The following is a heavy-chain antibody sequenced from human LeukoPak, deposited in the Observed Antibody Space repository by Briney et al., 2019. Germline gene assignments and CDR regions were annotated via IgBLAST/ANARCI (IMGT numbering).Heavy chain of an antibody. V-gene: IGHV1-24*01. CDR2: CNPEDGQT. D-gene: IGHD5-18*01. CDR1: GYTVPELS. Sequence: ASEKVSCKVSGYTVPELSMHWVGQPPRKGLEWMGGCNPEDGQTIYAQKFQARVTMTEHTSTDTAYVELSSLRAEDTAVYYCATWGYSYKGFKAFDIWGQGTMVTVSS. CDR3: ATWGYSYKGFKAFDI. J-gene: IGHJ3*02.